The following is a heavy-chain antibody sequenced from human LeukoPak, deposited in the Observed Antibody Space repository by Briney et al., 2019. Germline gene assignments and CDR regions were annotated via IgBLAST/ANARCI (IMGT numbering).Heavy chain of an antibody. V-gene: IGHV4-4*07. CDR1: GGSISSYY. CDR2: IYTSGST. J-gene: IGHJ4*02. CDR3: ARAKYYDFWSGYFFDY. Sequence: PSETLSLTCTVSGGSISSYYWSWIRQPAGKGLEWIGRIYTSGSTNYNPSLKSRVTISVDRSKNQFSLKLSSVTAADTAVYYCARAKYYDFWSGYFFDYWGQGTLVTVSS. D-gene: IGHD3-3*01.